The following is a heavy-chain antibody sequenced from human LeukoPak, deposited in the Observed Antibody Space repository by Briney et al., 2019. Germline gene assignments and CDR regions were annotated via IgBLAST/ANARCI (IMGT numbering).Heavy chain of an antibody. J-gene: IGHJ6*03. CDR2: IYHSGST. D-gene: IGHD3-3*01. Sequence: PSGTLSLTCAVSGGSISSSNWWSWVRQPPGKGLEWIGEIYHSGSTNYNPSLKSRVTISVDKSKNQFSLKLSSVTAADTAVHYCARAIINYDFWSGRYYYYYMDVWGKGTTVTVSS. CDR3: ARAIINYDFWSGRYYYYYMDV. V-gene: IGHV4-4*02. CDR1: GGSISSSNW.